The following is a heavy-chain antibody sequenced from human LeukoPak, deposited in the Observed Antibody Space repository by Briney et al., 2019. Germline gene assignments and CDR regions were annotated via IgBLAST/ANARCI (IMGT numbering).Heavy chain of an antibody. CDR2: ISGSGGST. CDR3: AKEAPYYDFWSGYSYYFDY. V-gene: IGHV3-23*01. J-gene: IGHJ4*02. CDR1: GFTFSSYA. Sequence: GGSLRLSCAASGFTFSSYAMSWVRQAPGKGLEWVSAISGSGGSTYYADFVKGRFTISRDNSKNTLYLQMNSLRAEDTAVYYCAKEAPYYDFWSGYSYYFDYWGQGTLVTVSS. D-gene: IGHD3-3*01.